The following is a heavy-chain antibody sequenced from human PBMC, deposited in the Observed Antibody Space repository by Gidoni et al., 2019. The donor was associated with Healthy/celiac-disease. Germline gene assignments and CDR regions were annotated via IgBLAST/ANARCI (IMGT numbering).Heavy chain of an antibody. V-gene: IGHV4-34*01. CDR3: ARVRDGGYGLWRLHYYYMDV. D-gene: IGHD5-12*01. Sequence: QVQLQQWGAGLLKPSETLSLTCAVYGWSFSGYYWRWIRQPPGKGLEWIGEINHSGSTNYNPSLKSRVTISVDTSKNQFSLKLSSVTAADTAVYYCARVRDGGYGLWRLHYYYMDVWGKGTTVTVSS. CDR2: INHSGST. J-gene: IGHJ6*03. CDR1: GWSFSGYY.